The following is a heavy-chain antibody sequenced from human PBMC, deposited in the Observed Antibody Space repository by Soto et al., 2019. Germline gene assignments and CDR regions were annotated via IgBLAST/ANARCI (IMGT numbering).Heavy chain of an antibody. CDR2: ISDSGNI. CDR1: GGSFSGYQ. D-gene: IGHD3-10*01. Sequence: QVQLQQWGAGLLKPSETLSLTCAVYGGSFSGYQWTWIRHTPEKGLEWIREISDSGNINYTPSLKSLVTLLVDTAKKQISLRRISVTAADTAVYYCARGLILWFGELSRRGGYYYYMDVWGKGITVTVSS. CDR3: ARGLILWFGELSRRGGYYYYMDV. V-gene: IGHV4-34*02. J-gene: IGHJ6*03.